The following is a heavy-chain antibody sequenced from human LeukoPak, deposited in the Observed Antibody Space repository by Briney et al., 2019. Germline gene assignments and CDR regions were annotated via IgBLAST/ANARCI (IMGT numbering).Heavy chain of an antibody. CDR3: AKDSVYYYDSSGYSALFDY. CDR1: GFTFDDYA. CDR2: ISWNSGSI. J-gene: IGHJ4*02. V-gene: IGHV3-9*01. D-gene: IGHD3-22*01. Sequence: GRSLRLSCAASGFTFDDYAMHWVRQAPGKGLEWVSGISWNSGSIGYADSVKGRFTISRDNAKNSPYLQMNSLRAEDTALYYCAKDSVYYYDSSGYSALFDYWGQGTLVTVSS.